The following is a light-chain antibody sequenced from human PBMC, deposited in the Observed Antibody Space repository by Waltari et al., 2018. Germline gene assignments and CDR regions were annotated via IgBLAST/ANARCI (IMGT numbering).Light chain of an antibody. CDR2: TAS. CDR1: QDSSNY. V-gene: IGKV1-9*01. J-gene: IGKJ4*01. CDR3: QQLNSYPPT. Sequence: TGRASQDSSNYLAWYQQKSGKAPKLLIYTASTLQSAVPSRFSGRGSGTDFTLTISSLQPEDFATYYCQQLNSYPPTFGGGTKVEIK.